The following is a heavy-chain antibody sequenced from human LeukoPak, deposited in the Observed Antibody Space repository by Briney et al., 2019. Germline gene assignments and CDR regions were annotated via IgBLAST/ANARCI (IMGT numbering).Heavy chain of an antibody. CDR3: ASVRRGFGESSKYYSYYYMDV. D-gene: IGHD3-10*01. CDR2: IYYSGST. J-gene: IGHJ6*03. CDR1: GGSISSSSYY. Sequence: QPSETLSLTCTVSGGSISSSSYYWGWIRQPPGKGLEWIANIYYSGSTYYNPSLKSRVTISVDTSKNQLSLKLSAVTAADTAVYYCASVRRGFGESSKYYSYYYMDVWGNGTTVPIS. V-gene: IGHV4-39*01.